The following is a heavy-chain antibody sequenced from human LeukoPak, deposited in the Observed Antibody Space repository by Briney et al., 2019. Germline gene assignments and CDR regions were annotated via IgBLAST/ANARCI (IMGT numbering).Heavy chain of an antibody. J-gene: IGHJ4*02. CDR3: ARGPSNRYCSSTSCYPPFLY. Sequence: PGGSLRLSCSASGFTFSSYSMNWVRQAPGKGLEWVSYISSSSSTIYYADSVKGRFTISRDNAQNSLYLQMNSLRAEDTAVYYCARGPSNRYCSSTSCYPPFLYWGQGTLVTVSS. CDR1: GFTFSSYS. CDR2: ISSSSSTI. V-gene: IGHV3-48*01. D-gene: IGHD2-2*01.